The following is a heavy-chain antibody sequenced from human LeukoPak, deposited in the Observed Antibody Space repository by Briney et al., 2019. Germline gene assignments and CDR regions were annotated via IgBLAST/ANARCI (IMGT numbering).Heavy chain of an antibody. CDR3: ARDAPTLTRGAFDI. CDR2: IYYSGST. CDR1: GGSISSYY. D-gene: IGHD1-1*01. Sequence: PSETLSLTCTVSGGSISSYYWSWIRQPPGKGLEWIGYIYYSGSTNYNPSLKSRVTISVDTSKNQFSLKLSSVTAADTAVYYCARDAPTLTRGAFDIWGQGTMVTVSS. J-gene: IGHJ3*02. V-gene: IGHV4-59*01.